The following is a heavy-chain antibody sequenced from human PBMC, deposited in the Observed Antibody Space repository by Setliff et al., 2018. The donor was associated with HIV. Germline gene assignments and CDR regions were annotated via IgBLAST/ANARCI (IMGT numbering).Heavy chain of an antibody. CDR1: GYSFTTYW. CDR3: ATLHGYSYGHYFEY. V-gene: IGHV5-51*01. D-gene: IGHD5-18*01. Sequence: GESLKISCKASGYSFTTYWIAWVRQMPGKGLEWMGIIYPGDSDTTYSPSFRGQVTISVDKSISTAYLQWSSLKASDTAMYYCATLHGYSYGHYFEYWGQGTLVTVSS. CDR2: IYPGDSDT. J-gene: IGHJ4*02.